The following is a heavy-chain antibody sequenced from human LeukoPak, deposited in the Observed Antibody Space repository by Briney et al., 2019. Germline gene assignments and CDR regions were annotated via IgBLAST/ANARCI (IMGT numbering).Heavy chain of an antibody. Sequence: ASVSVSCTASGYTFTVYYMHWVRQAPGQGLGWMGWINPNSGGTNYAQKFQGRVTMTRDTSISTAYMELSRLRSDDTAVYYCARDFRRIVATTNYYFDYWGQGTLVTVSS. CDR2: INPNSGGT. D-gene: IGHD5-12*01. CDR3: ARDFRRIVATTNYYFDY. J-gene: IGHJ4*02. CDR1: GYTFTVYY. V-gene: IGHV1-2*02.